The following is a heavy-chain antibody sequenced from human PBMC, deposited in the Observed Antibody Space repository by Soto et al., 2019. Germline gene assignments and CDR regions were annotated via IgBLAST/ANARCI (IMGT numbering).Heavy chain of an antibody. CDR1: GGSFSGYY. CDR3: ASRNMVRGVKGYGMDV. CDR2: INHSGST. D-gene: IGHD3-10*01. V-gene: IGHV4-34*01. J-gene: IGHJ6*02. Sequence: SETLSLTCAVYGGSFSGYYWSWIRQPPGKGLEWIGEINHSGSTNYNPSLKSRVTISVDTSKNQFSLKLSSVTTADTAVYYCASRNMVRGVKGYGMDVWGQGTTVTVSS.